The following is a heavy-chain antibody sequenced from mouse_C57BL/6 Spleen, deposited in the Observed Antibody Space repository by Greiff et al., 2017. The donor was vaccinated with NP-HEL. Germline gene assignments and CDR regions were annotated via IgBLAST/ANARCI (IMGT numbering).Heavy chain of an antibody. D-gene: IGHD1-1*01. Sequence: VQLQQSGAELVKPGASVKISCKASGYAFSSYWMNWVKQRPGKGLEWIGQIYPGDGDTNYNGKFKGKATLTADKSSNTAYMQLSSLTSEDSAVYFCARLVTTVVPPWYFDVWGTGTTVTVSS. V-gene: IGHV1-80*01. CDR3: ARLVTTVVPPWYFDV. CDR2: IYPGDGDT. CDR1: GYAFSSYW. J-gene: IGHJ1*03.